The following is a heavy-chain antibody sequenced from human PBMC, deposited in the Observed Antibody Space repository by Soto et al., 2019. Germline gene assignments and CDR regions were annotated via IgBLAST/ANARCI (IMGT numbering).Heavy chain of an antibody. J-gene: IGHJ5*02. CDR2: IYYSGST. D-gene: IGHD6-6*01. Sequence: PSETLSLTCTVSGGSISGHSWIWIRQPAGRGLEWIGYIYYSGSTNYNPSLKSRVTISVDTSKNQFSLKLSSVTAADTAVYYCARDLGSIAARPWFDPWGQGTLVTVSS. CDR1: GGSISGHS. CDR3: ARDLGSIAARPWFDP. V-gene: IGHV4-59*11.